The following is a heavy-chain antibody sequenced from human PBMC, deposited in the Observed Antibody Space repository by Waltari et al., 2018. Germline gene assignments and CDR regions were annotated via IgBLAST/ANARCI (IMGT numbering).Heavy chain of an antibody. CDR3: ARDGSWSGAFDF. J-gene: IGHJ3*01. Sequence: EVQLVESGGGLFQPGGSLRLSCAASGFTFSNYWMSWVRQAPGKGLEWVANIKQDGSEKYYVDSVKGRFTISRDNAKNSLYLQMNSLGVEDTAVYYCARDGSWSGAFDFWGQGTVVTVSS. CDR2: IKQDGSEK. D-gene: IGHD1-26*01. V-gene: IGHV3-7*01. CDR1: GFTFSNYW.